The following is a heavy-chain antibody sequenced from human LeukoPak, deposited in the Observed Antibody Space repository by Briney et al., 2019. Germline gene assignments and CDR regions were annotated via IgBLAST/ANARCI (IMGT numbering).Heavy chain of an antibody. CDR1: GYSISSGYY. Sequence: KPSETLSLTCTASGYSISSGYYWGWIRQPPGKGLEWIGSIYHSGSTYYNPSLKSRVTISVDTSKNQFSLKLSSVTAADTAVYYCARYSSGWYSWFDPWGQGTLVTVSS. CDR3: ARYSSGWYSWFDP. V-gene: IGHV4-38-2*02. J-gene: IGHJ5*02. D-gene: IGHD6-19*01. CDR2: IYHSGST.